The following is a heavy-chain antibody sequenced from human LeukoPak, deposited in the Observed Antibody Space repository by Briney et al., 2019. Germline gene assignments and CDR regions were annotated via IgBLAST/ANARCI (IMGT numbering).Heavy chain of an antibody. CDR1: GGSFSGYY. D-gene: IGHD6-19*01. J-gene: IGHJ4*02. Sequence: SETLSLTCAVYGGSFSGYYWSWIRQPPGKGLEWIGEINHSGSTNYNPSLKSRVTISVDTSKNQFSLKLSSVTAADTAVYYCARVWIAVAGTFDYWGQGTLVTVSP. CDR3: ARVWIAVAGTFDY. CDR2: INHSGST. V-gene: IGHV4-34*01.